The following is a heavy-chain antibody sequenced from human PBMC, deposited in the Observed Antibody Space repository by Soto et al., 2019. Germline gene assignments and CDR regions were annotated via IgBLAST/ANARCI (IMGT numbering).Heavy chain of an antibody. CDR3: ARDAADAGISDS. D-gene: IGHD6-13*01. Sequence: ASVKVSCKASGYTFTSHGISWVRQAPGQGLEWMGWISAYNGNTNYAQKLQGRVTMTTDTSTSTAYMELRSLRSDETAVYSCARDAADAGISDSWGQGTLVIGSA. J-gene: IGHJ4*02. V-gene: IGHV1-18*01. CDR2: ISAYNGNT. CDR1: GYTFTSHG.